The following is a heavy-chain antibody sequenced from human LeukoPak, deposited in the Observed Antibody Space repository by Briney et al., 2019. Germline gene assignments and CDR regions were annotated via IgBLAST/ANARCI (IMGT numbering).Heavy chain of an antibody. D-gene: IGHD6-13*01. Sequence: GGSLRLSCAASGFTFSSYSMNWVRQAPGKGLEWVSSISSSSTYIFYVDSVKGRFTISRDNAKNSLYLQMNSLRADDTAVYYCARDQVDRGSSSWYWFDPWGQGTLVTVSS. J-gene: IGHJ5*02. CDR3: ARDQVDRGSSSWYWFDP. CDR1: GFTFSSYS. V-gene: IGHV3-21*01. CDR2: ISSSSTYI.